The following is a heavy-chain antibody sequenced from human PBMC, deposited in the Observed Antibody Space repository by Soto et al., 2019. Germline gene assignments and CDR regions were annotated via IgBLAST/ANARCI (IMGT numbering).Heavy chain of an antibody. CDR3: ARGKGMEENYYYYGMDV. J-gene: IGHJ6*02. CDR2: INGGNGHT. Sequence: WASGKVSCKASGYTFSTYALHWVRQARGQGLEWMGWINGGNGHTRYSQKFKDRVTISRDTPASTAYMELSGLRSEDTAVYYCARGKGMEENYYYYGMDVWGQGTTVTVSS. CDR1: GYTFSTYA. D-gene: IGHD1-1*01. V-gene: IGHV1-3*01.